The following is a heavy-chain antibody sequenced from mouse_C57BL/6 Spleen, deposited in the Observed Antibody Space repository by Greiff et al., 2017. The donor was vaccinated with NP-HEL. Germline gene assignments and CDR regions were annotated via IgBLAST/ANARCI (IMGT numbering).Heavy chain of an antibody. D-gene: IGHD3-1*01. J-gene: IGHJ4*01. Sequence: QVQLKQPGAELVKPGASVKLSCKASGYTFTSYWMHWVKQRPGQGLEWIGMIHPNSGSTNYNEKFKSKATLTVDKSSSTAYMQLSSLTSEDSAVYYCAFGTDYYAMDYWGQGTSVTVSS. CDR1: GYTFTSYW. V-gene: IGHV1-64*01. CDR2: IHPNSGST. CDR3: AFGTDYYAMDY.